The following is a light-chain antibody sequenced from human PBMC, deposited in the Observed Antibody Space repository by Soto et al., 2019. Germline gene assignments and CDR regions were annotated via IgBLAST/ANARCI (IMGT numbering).Light chain of an antibody. CDR3: QKYNSAPLT. V-gene: IGKV1-27*01. J-gene: IGKJ4*01. CDR1: LPISHY. CDR2: AAS. Sequence: DLQMRQSPSSLSASVGDRVTIXXRASLPISHYLAWYQQKPGKIPNLXIYAASTLQAGVPSRFSGSGSGTDFTLTISSLQPEDVAAYYCQKYNSAPLTFGGGTKVDI.